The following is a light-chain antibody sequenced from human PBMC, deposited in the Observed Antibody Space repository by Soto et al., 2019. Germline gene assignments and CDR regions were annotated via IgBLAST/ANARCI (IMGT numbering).Light chain of an antibody. Sequence: QSVLTQPASVSGSPGQSITISCTGTSSNIGTYNYVSWYQQHPGKAPKLMLYEVSNRPSGVPNRFFGSKSGNTASLTISGLQAEDEADYFCNSYTSSSTLYVFGTGTKLTVL. CDR1: SSNIGTYNY. CDR3: NSYTSSSTLYV. V-gene: IGLV2-14*01. CDR2: EVS. J-gene: IGLJ1*01.